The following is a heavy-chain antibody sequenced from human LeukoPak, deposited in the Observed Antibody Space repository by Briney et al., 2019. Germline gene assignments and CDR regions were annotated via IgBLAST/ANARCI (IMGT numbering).Heavy chain of an antibody. V-gene: IGHV4-39*07. D-gene: IGHD6-6*01. J-gene: IGHJ6*02. CDR2: INHSGST. CDR1: GDSVSSSNYY. Sequence: ETLSLTCTVFGDSVSSSNYYWAWFRQPPGTGLEWIGEINHSGSTNYNPSLKSRVTISVDTSKNQFSLKLSSVTAADTAVYYCARIGIAARPGAYYYYGMDVWGQGTTVTVSS. CDR3: ARIGIAARPGAYYYYGMDV.